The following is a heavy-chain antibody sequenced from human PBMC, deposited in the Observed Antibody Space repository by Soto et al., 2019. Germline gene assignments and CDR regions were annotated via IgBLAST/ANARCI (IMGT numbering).Heavy chain of an antibody. V-gene: IGHV4-38-2*02. CDR1: GYSISSGYY. D-gene: IGHD4-17*01. J-gene: IGHJ6*02. CDR3: ARETTVTTASCGMDV. CDR2: IYHSGST. Sequence: SETLSLTCAVSGYSISSGYYWGWIRQPPGKGLEWIGSIYHSGSTYYNPSLKSRVTISVDTSKNQFSLKLSSVTAADTAVYYCARETTVTTASCGMDVWGQGTTVTVSS.